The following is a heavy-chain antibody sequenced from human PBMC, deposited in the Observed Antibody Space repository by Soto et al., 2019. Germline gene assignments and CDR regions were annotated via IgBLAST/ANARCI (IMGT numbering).Heavy chain of an antibody. CDR2: ISAYNGNS. Sequence: ASVKVSCKASGYTFTSYGISWVRQAPGQGLEWMGWISAYNGNSNYAQKFQGRVTMTTDTSTNTAYMDLRSLRSDDAAVYYCARDRPRLERLDYYYGMDVWGQ. V-gene: IGHV1-18*01. CDR1: GYTFTSYG. D-gene: IGHD1-1*01. CDR3: ARDRPRLERLDYYYGMDV. J-gene: IGHJ6*02.